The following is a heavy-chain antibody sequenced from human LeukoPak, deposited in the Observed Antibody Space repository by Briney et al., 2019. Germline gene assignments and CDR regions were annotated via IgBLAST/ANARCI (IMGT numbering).Heavy chain of an antibody. J-gene: IGHJ3*02. CDR3: AREDDVLADNAFDI. V-gene: IGHV4-39*07. D-gene: IGHD3-9*01. Sequence: SETLSLTCAVSGGPISSRSCYWGWIRQPPEKGLEWIGSIYYTGSTYHNPSLKSRVTMSVDTSMNQFSLNLNSVTAADTAVYYCAREDDVLADNAFDIWGQGTMVTVSS. CDR2: IYYTGST. CDR1: GGPISSRSCY.